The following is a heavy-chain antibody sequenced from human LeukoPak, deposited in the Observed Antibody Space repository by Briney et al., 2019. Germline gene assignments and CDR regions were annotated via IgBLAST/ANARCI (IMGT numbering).Heavy chain of an antibody. Sequence: KPSETLSLTCTVSGGSISSYYWSWIRQPPGKGLEWIGYIYYSGSTNYNPSLKSRVTISVDTSKNQFSLKLNSVTAADTAVYYCARTEDYGDYGNSFDPWGQGTLVTVSS. D-gene: IGHD4-17*01. CDR1: GGSISSYY. V-gene: IGHV4-59*01. CDR3: ARTEDYGDYGNSFDP. CDR2: IYYSGST. J-gene: IGHJ5*02.